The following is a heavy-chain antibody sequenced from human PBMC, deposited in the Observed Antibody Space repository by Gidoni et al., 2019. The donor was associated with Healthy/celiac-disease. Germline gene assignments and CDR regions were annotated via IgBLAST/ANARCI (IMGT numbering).Heavy chain of an antibody. Sequence: QVQLQESGPGLVKPSQTLSLTCTVSGGSISSGGYYWSWFRQHPGKGLEWIGYIYYSGSTYYNPSLKSRVTISVDTSKNQFSLKLSSVTAADTAVYYCARYYGDSTGLFDYWGQGTLVTVSS. V-gene: IGHV4-31*03. CDR1: GGSISSGGYY. D-gene: IGHD4-17*01. CDR2: IYYSGST. J-gene: IGHJ4*02. CDR3: ARYYGDSTGLFDY.